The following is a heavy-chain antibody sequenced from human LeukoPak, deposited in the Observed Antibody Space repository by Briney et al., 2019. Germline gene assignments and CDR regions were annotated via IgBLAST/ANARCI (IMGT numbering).Heavy chain of an antibody. CDR3: ARDPWGALDY. V-gene: IGHV3-48*03. CDR1: AFTFRSYE. CDR2: ISSSGNTI. J-gene: IGHJ4*02. Sequence: GGSLRPSGAASAFTFRSYETNCVRQAPGKGLEWISYISSSGNTIYYADSVKGRFTISRDNAKNSLYLQMNSLRAEDTAVYYCARDPWGALDYCVQGILVTVSS. D-gene: IGHD3-16*01.